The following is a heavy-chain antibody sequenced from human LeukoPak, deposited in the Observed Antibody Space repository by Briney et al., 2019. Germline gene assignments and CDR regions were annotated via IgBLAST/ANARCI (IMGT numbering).Heavy chain of an antibody. Sequence: GGSLRLSCAASGFSVNNAWMSWVRQAPGKGLEWVSSISSSSSYIYYADSVKGRFTISRDKAKNSLYLQMNSLRAEDTAIYYCAREGMVATFDYWGQGTLVTVSS. D-gene: IGHD5-12*01. CDR2: ISSSSSYI. V-gene: IGHV3-21*01. CDR3: AREGMVATFDY. J-gene: IGHJ4*02. CDR1: GFSVNNAW.